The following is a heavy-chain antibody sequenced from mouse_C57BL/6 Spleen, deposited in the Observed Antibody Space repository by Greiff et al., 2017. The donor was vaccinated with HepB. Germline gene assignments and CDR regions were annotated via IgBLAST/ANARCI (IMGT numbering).Heavy chain of an antibody. Sequence: VQLQQPGAELVKPGASVKMSCKASGYTLTSYWITWVKQRPGQGLEWIGDIYPGSGSTNYNEKFKSKATLTVDTSSSTAYMQHSGLTSEDSAVYYCARSSEEYYAMDYWGQGTSVTVSS. CDR1: GYTLTSYW. J-gene: IGHJ4*01. V-gene: IGHV1-55*01. CDR3: ARSSEEYYAMDY. CDR2: IYPGSGST.